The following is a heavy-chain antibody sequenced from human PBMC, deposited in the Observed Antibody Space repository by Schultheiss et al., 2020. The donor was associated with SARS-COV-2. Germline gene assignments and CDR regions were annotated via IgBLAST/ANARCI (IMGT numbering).Heavy chain of an antibody. CDR3: ARDSVAYSSGWYYFDY. D-gene: IGHD6-19*01. CDR1: GGSISSYY. V-gene: IGHV4-59*12. Sequence: SETLSLTCTVSGGSISSYYWSWIRQPPGKGLEWIGYIYYSGSTNYNPSLKSRVTISVDTSKNQFSLKLSSVTAADTAVYYCARDSVAYSSGWYYFDYWGQGTLVTVSS. CDR2: IYYSGST. J-gene: IGHJ4*02.